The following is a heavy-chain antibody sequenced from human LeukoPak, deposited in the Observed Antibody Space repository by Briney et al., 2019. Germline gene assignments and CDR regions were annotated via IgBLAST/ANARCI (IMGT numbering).Heavy chain of an antibody. Sequence: GGSLRLSCAASGFTFSSYAMHWVRQAPGKGLEWVAVISYDGSNKYYADSVKGRFTISRDNSKNTLYLQMNSLRAEDTAVYYCAKDRANWNYVGYFDYWGQGTLVTVSS. CDR2: ISYDGSNK. CDR3: AKDRANWNYVGYFDY. V-gene: IGHV3-30-3*01. CDR1: GFTFSSYA. J-gene: IGHJ4*02. D-gene: IGHD1-7*01.